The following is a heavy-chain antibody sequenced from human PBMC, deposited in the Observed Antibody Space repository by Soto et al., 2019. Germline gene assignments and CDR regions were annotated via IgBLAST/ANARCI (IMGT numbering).Heavy chain of an antibody. D-gene: IGHD3-9*01. CDR3: AKGGPTYYDILTGYPYYYYGMDV. CDR1: GFTFDDYT. Sequence: GGSLRLSCAASGFTFDDYTMHWVRQAPGKGLEWVSRISWDGGSTYYADSVKGRFTISRDNSKNSLYLQMNSLRTEDTALYYCAKGGPTYYDILTGYPYYYYGMDVWGQGTTVTVYS. V-gene: IGHV3-43*01. J-gene: IGHJ6*02. CDR2: ISWDGGST.